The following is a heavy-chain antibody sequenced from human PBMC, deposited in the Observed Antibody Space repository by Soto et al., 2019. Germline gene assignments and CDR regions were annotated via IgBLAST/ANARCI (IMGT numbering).Heavy chain of an antibody. D-gene: IGHD4-4*01. CDR1: GGSISSYY. CDR2: IYYSGST. CDR3: AGLDYTLGMDV. Sequence: SETLSLTCTVSGGSISSYYWSWIRQPPGKGLEWIGYIYYSGSTNYNPSLKSRVTTSVDTSKNQFSLKLSSVTAADTAVYYCAGLDYTLGMDVWGQGTTVTVSS. J-gene: IGHJ6*02. V-gene: IGHV4-59*01.